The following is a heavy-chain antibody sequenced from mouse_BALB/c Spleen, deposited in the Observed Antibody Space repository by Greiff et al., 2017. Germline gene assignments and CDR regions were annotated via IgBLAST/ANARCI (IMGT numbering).Heavy chain of an antibody. CDR3: AREGYVYDWYFDV. Sequence: VQLQQPGAELVKPGASVKLSCKASGYTFTSYWMHWVKQRPGQGLEWIGEINPSNGRTNYNEKFKSKATLTVDKSSSTAYMQLSSLTSEDSAVYYCAREGYVYDWYFDVWGAGTTVTVSS. CDR1: GYTFTSYW. CDR2: INPSNGRT. D-gene: IGHD2-2*01. V-gene: IGHV1S81*02. J-gene: IGHJ1*01.